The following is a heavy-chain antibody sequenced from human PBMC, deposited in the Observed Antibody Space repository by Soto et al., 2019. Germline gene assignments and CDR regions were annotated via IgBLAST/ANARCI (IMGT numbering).Heavy chain of an antibody. CDR1: GFTFSSYS. CDR2: ISSSSSTI. D-gene: IGHD6-19*01. CDR3: SREVADKDAFDI. Sequence: GGSLRLSCAASGFTFSSYSMNWVRQAPGKGLEWVSYISSSSSTICYADSVKGRFTISRDNAKNSLYLQMNSLRAEDTAVYYCSREVADKDAFDIWGQGTMVTVSS. J-gene: IGHJ3*02. V-gene: IGHV3-48*01.